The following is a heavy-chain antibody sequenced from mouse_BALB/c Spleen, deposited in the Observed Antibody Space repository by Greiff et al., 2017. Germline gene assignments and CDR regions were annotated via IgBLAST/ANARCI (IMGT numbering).Heavy chain of an antibody. CDR1: GFSLTSYG. V-gene: IGHV2-9*02. J-gene: IGHJ4*01. CDR3: ARAGSYYGNPYYAMDY. CDR2: IWAGGST. D-gene: IGHD2-1*01. Sequence: VMLVESGPGLVAPSQSLSITCTVSGFSLTSYGVHWVRQPPGKGLEWLGVIWAGGSTNYNSALMSRLSISKDNSKSQVFLKMNSLQTDDTAMYYCARAGSYYGNPYYAMDYWGQGTSVTVSS.